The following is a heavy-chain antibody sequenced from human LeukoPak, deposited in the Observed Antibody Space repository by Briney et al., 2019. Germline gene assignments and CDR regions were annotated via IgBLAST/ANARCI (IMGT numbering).Heavy chain of an antibody. Sequence: ASVKVSCKASGYTFTGYYMHWVRQAPGQGLEWMGWINPNSGGTNYAQKFQGRVTMTRDTSISTAYMELSRLRSDDTAVYYCARDQTGSRGNFDYWGQGTLVTVSS. V-gene: IGHV1-2*02. CDR2: INPNSGGT. D-gene: IGHD3-10*01. CDR1: GYTFTGYY. J-gene: IGHJ4*02. CDR3: ARDQTGSRGNFDY.